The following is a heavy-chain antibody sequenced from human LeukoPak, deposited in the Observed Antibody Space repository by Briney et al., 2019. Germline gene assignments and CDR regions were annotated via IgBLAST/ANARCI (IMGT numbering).Heavy chain of an antibody. CDR1: GGSISGSY. CDR2: MYNSGST. D-gene: IGHD6-19*01. Sequence: SETLSLTCTVSGGSISGSYWSWIRQPPGKGLEWIAYMYNSGSTNYNPSLKSRVTISIDTSKNQFSLKLSSVTAADTAVYYCARVTGYSSGWQWGQGTLVTVSS. CDR3: ARVTGYSSGWQ. J-gene: IGHJ4*02. V-gene: IGHV4-59*08.